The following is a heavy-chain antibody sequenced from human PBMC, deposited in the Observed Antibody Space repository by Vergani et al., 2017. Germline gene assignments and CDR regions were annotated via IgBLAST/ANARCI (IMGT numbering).Heavy chain of an antibody. V-gene: IGHV4-39*01. CDR2: IYYSGST. J-gene: IGHJ3*02. CDR1: GGSISSSSYY. Sequence: QVQLQESGPGLVKPSETLSLTCTVSGGSISSSSYYWGWIRQPPGKGLEWIGSIYYSGSTYYNPSLKSRVTISVDTSKNQFSLKLSSVTAADTAVYYCARSSCSGGSCYGDAFDIWGQGTMVTVSS. D-gene: IGHD2-15*01. CDR3: ARSSCSGGSCYGDAFDI.